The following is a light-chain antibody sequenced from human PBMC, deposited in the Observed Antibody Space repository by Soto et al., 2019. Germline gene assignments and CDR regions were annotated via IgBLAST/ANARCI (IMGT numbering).Light chain of an antibody. CDR1: QSISSK. J-gene: IGKJ5*01. CDR3: HQYNIWSSIT. CDR2: GAS. Sequence: EIVMTQSPATLSVSPGERATLSCRASQSISSKVGWYQQKPGQAHRLLISGASTRATGVPPRLRGSGSGTEFTLTSSSLQPEDFAVYYCHQYNIWSSITFGQGTRQEIK. V-gene: IGKV3-15*01.